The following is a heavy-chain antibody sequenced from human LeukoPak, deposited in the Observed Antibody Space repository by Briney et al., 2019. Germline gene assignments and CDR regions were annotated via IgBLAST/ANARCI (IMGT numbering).Heavy chain of an antibody. D-gene: IGHD2/OR15-2a*01. CDR3: AKSTLPDY. CDR1: GFSFSSYR. V-gene: IGHV3-48*04. CDR2: ISSSTSII. J-gene: IGHJ4*02. Sequence: GGPLRLSCAASGFSFSSYRMNWVRQAPGKGLEWVSHISSSTSIIYYADSVKGRFTISRDNAKNSLYLQMNSLRVEDTAVYYCAKSTLPDYWGQGTPVTVSS.